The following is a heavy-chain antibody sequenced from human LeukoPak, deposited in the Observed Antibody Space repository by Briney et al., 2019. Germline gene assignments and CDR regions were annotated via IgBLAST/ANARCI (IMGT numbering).Heavy chain of an antibody. CDR2: SRADDYST. J-gene: IGHJ4*02. CDR1: GFAFSDSA. CDR3: ARGDSTGTNLDY. D-gene: IGHD1-1*01. Sequence: GGSLRLSCVAPGFAFSDSAMSWVRLTAGKGLEWVSLSRADDYSTYYADSVKGRFTISRDNSKNTMYLQMNSLRAEDTAVYYCARGDSTGTNLDYWGQGTLVTVSS. V-gene: IGHV3-23*01.